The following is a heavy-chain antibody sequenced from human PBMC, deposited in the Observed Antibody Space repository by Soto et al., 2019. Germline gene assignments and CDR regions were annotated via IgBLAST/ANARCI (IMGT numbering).Heavy chain of an antibody. J-gene: IGHJ4*02. D-gene: IGHD3-22*01. Sequence: QVQLVESGGGVVQPGMSLRLSCAASGFTFSSYAMHWVRQAPGKGLEWVAVISYDGSNKYYADSVKGRFTISRDNSKNTLYLQMNSLRAEDTAVYYCARDPYYYDSSGIFLWGQGTLVTVSS. CDR1: GFTFSSYA. CDR2: ISYDGSNK. CDR3: ARDPYYYDSSGIFL. V-gene: IGHV3-30-3*01.